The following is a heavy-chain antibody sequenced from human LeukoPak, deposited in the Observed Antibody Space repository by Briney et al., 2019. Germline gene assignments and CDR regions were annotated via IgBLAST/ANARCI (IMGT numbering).Heavy chain of an antibody. J-gene: IGHJ3*02. D-gene: IGHD6-19*01. Sequence: GGSLRLSCALSGLTFSIYWMSCVRQAPGKGLEWVANIKQDGSETYYVDSVRGRFTISRDNAKNSLYLQMNSLRAEDTAVYYCARVSSGCYRAYAFDIWGQGTMVTVSS. CDR1: GLTFSIYW. CDR3: ARVSSGCYRAYAFDI. V-gene: IGHV3-7*01. CDR2: IKQDGSET.